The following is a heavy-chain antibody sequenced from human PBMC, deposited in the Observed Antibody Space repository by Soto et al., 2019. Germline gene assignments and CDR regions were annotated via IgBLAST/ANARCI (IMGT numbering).Heavy chain of an antibody. CDR2: ITTGNGNT. D-gene: IGHD5-12*01. CDR1: GYTFTNYA. V-gene: IGHV1-3*04. Sequence: QVQLVQSGAEVKKPGASVKVSCKASGYTFTNYAMHWVRQAPGQRLEWMGWITTGNGNTKYSKKFQGRVTITRDTSASTAYMEVSGLRSEDTAVYSCATGRDIVAPIPRGYFDYWGQGTLVTVSS. J-gene: IGHJ4*02. CDR3: ATGRDIVAPIPRGYFDY.